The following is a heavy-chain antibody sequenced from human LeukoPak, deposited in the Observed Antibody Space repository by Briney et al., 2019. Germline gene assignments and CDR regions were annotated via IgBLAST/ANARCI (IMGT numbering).Heavy chain of an antibody. Sequence: GGSLRLSCAASGFTFSSYGMHWVRQAPGKGLEWVAVISYDGSNKYYADSVKGRFTISRDNSKNTLYLQMNSLRAEDTAVYYCAKLDSSGWFFDYWGQGTLVTVST. CDR1: GFTFSSYG. CDR2: ISYDGSNK. V-gene: IGHV3-30*18. J-gene: IGHJ4*02. CDR3: AKLDSSGWFFDY. D-gene: IGHD6-19*01.